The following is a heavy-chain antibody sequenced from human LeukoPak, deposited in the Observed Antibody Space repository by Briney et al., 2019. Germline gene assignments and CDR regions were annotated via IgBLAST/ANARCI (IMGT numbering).Heavy chain of an antibody. D-gene: IGHD3-3*01. CDR1: GGSISSYY. V-gene: IGHV4-59*01. CDR2: IYYSGST. CDR3: ARGSYYDFWSGYYTFDWYFDL. J-gene: IGHJ2*01. Sequence: PSETLSLTCTVSGGSISSYYWSWIRQPPGKGLEWIGYIYYSGSTNYNPSLKSRVTISVDTSKNQFSLKLSSVTAADTAVYYCARGSYYDFWSGYYTFDWYFDLWGRGTLVTVSS.